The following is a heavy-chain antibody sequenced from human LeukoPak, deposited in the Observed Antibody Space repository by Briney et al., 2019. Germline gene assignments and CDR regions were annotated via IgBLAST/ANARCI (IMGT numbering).Heavy chain of an antibody. CDR2: ISSSGSTI. D-gene: IGHD3-22*01. J-gene: IGHJ4*02. Sequence: GGSLRLSCAASGFTFSDYYMSWIRQAPGKGLEWVSYISSSGSTIYYADSVKGRFTISRDNAKNSLYLQMNSLRAEDTAVYYCARGGQVGAMISPNFDYWGQGTLVTVSS. CDR3: ARGGQVGAMISPNFDY. CDR1: GFTFSDYY. V-gene: IGHV3-11*01.